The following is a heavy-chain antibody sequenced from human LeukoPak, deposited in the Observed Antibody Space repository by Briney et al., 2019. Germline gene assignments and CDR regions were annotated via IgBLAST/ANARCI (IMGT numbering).Heavy chain of an antibody. V-gene: IGHV3-48*03. CDR2: ITSSDTTK. Sequence: GGSLRLSCAASGFTFSTDNTNWVRQAPGTGPEWVAYITSSDTTKYYADSVKGRFTISRDNAKKSLYLQMNSLRAEDTAIYYCTAAPAFSSSWRSWGQGTLVTVSS. CDR3: TAAPAFSSSWRS. J-gene: IGHJ5*02. CDR1: GFTFSTDN. D-gene: IGHD2-2*01.